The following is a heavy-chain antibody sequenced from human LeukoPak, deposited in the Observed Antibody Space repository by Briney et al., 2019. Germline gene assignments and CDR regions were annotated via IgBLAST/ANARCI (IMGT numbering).Heavy chain of an antibody. CDR2: ISSSSSII. CDR3: ARARTAQYNWFDP. CDR1: GFTFSSYS. J-gene: IGHJ5*02. V-gene: IGHV3-48*01. Sequence: GGSLRLSCAASGFTFSSYSMNWVRQAPGKGLEWVSYISSSSSIIYYADSVKGRFTISRDNAKNSLYLQMNSPRAEDTAVYYCARARTAQYNWFDPWGQGTLVTVSS. D-gene: IGHD4-17*01.